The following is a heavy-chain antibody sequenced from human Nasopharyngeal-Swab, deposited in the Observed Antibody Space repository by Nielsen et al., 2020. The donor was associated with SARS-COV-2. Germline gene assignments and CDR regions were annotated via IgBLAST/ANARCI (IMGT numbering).Heavy chain of an antibody. D-gene: IGHD3-22*01. CDR3: GSTPLDSSGYYYAFHY. J-gene: IGHJ4*02. V-gene: IGHV3-30-3*01. CDR2: ISYDGSNK. CDR1: GFTFSRYT. Sequence: GGSLRLSCAASGFTFSRYTMHWVRQAPGKGLEWVAVISYDGSNKYYADSVKGRFTISRDISKHTLYLQMNSLRAEDTAVFYCGSTPLDSSGYYYAFHYWGRGTLVTVSS.